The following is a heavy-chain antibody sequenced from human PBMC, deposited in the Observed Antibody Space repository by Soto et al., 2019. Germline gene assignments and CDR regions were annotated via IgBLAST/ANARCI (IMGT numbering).Heavy chain of an antibody. J-gene: IGHJ5*02. CDR3: ARASGRGWYNWFDP. V-gene: IGHV3-7*03. D-gene: IGHD6-19*01. CDR2: IKQDGSEK. Sequence: GGSLRLSCAASGFTFSSYWMSWVRQAPGKGLEWVANIKQDGSEKYYVDSVKGRFTISRDNAKNSPYLQMNSLRAEDTAVYYCARASGRGWYNWFDPWGQGTLVTVSS. CDR1: GFTFSSYW.